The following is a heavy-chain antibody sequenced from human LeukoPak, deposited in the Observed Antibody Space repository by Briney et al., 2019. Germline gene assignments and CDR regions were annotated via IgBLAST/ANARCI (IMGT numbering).Heavy chain of an antibody. CDR1: GYTFTGYY. Sequence: ASVKVSCKASGYTFTGYYMHWVRQAPGQGLEWMGWINPNSGGTNYAQKFQGRVTMTRDTSISTAYMELGRLRSDDTAVYYCARDRYSSSGGSVGDYWGQGTLVTVSS. CDR3: ARDRYSSSGGSVGDY. V-gene: IGHV1-2*02. J-gene: IGHJ4*02. CDR2: INPNSGGT. D-gene: IGHD6-6*01.